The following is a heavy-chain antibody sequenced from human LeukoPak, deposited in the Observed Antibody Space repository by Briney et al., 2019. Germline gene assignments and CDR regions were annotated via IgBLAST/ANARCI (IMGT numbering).Heavy chain of an antibody. CDR1: GYTFTSYD. V-gene: IGHV1-8*01. D-gene: IGHD2-2*01. CDR3: ARGYCSSTSCYWAWFDP. CDR2: MNPNSGNT. Sequence: ASVKVSCKASGYTFTSYDINWVRQATGQGLEWMGWMNPNSGNTGYAQKFQGRVTMTRNTSISTAYMELSSLRSEDTAVYYCARGYCSSTSCYWAWFDPWGQGTLVTVSS. J-gene: IGHJ5*02.